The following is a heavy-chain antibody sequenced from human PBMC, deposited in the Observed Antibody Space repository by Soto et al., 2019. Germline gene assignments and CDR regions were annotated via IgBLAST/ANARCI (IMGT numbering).Heavy chain of an antibody. J-gene: IGHJ4*02. D-gene: IGHD1-7*01. Sequence: GGSLRLSCAASGFTFSDYYMSWIRQAPGKGLEWVSYISSSSSYTNYADSVKGRFTISRDNAKNSLYLQMNSLRAEDTAVYYCASEAGAWNYAYWGQGTLVTVSP. CDR2: ISSSSSYT. CDR3: ASEAGAWNYAY. V-gene: IGHV3-11*06. CDR1: GFTFSDYY.